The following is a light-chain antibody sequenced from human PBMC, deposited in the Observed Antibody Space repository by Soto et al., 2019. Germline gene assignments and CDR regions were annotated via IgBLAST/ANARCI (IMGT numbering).Light chain of an antibody. J-gene: IGLJ2*01. CDR2: GNS. CDR1: SSNIGAGYD. V-gene: IGLV1-40*01. Sequence: QSVLTQPPSVSGAPGQRVTISCTGSSSNIGAGYDVHWYQRLPGTAPKLLIYGNSNRPSGVPDRFSGSKSGTSASLAITGLQAEDEADYYCQSYDSSLSVHVVFGGGTKVTVL. CDR3: QSYDSSLSVHVV.